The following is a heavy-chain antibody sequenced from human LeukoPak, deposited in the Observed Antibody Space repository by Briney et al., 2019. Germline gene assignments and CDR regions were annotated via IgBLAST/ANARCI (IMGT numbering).Heavy chain of an antibody. CDR3: ARARSVAGDYYYSGMDV. CDR2: IYYSGST. V-gene: IGHV4-59*01. Sequence: PSETLSLTCTVSGGSISSYYWSWIRQPPGKGLEWIGYIYYSGSTNYNPSLKSRVTISVDTSKNQFSLNLSSVTAADTAVYYCARARSVAGDYYYSGMDVWGQGTTVTVSS. CDR1: GGSISSYY. D-gene: IGHD6-19*01. J-gene: IGHJ6*02.